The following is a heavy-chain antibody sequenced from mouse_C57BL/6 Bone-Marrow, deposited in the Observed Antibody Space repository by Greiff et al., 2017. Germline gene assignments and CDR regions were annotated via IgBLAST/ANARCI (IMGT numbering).Heavy chain of an antibody. J-gene: IGHJ4*01. CDR3: TQGAMDY. V-gene: IGHV1-15*01. Sequence: QVQLQPSGAELVRPGASVTLSCKASCYTFTDYEMHWVKQTPVHGLEWIGAIDPETGGTAYNQKFKGKAILTADKSSSTAYMELRSLTSEDSAVYYCTQGAMDYWGQGTSVTVSS. CDR2: IDPETGGT. CDR1: CYTFTDYE.